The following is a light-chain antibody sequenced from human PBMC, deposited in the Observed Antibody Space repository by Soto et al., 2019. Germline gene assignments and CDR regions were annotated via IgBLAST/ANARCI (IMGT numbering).Light chain of an antibody. V-gene: IGLV3-21*02. CDR2: DDS. Sequence: SYELTQPPSVSVAPGQTARITCGGNNIGSKGVHWYQQKPGQAPVLVVYDDSDRPSGIPERFSGSNSGNTATLTISRVDAGDEADYYCQVWHSTTDHHVFGGGTKLTVL. J-gene: IGLJ2*01. CDR1: NIGSKG. CDR3: QVWHSTTDHHV.